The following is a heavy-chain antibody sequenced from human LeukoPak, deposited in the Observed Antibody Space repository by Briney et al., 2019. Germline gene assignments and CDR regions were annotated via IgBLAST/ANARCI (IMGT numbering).Heavy chain of an antibody. CDR1: GGSFSSGDYS. CDR3: AREILSSVGYFDY. J-gene: IGHJ4*02. CDR2: IYHSGSP. Sequence: SETLSLTCAVSGGSFSSGDYSWRWIRQPPGKGLEWIGYIYHSGSPYYNPSLKSRVTISIDRSKNQLSLKLNSVTAADTAVYYCAREILSSVGYFDYWGQGILVTVSS. D-gene: IGHD2-15*01. V-gene: IGHV4-30-2*01.